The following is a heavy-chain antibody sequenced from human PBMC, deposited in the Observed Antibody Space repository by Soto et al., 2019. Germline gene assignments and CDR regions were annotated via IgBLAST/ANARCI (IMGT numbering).Heavy chain of an antibody. V-gene: IGHV3-7*04. CDR2: MNQTAGEK. J-gene: IGHJ6*02. CDR3: ARVGCSPSHCHNLYDRRDV. D-gene: IGHD2-15*01. Sequence: VGSVTLSCAASGFTFSSYWMTWFSQAPGQGLEWVADMNQTAGEKYYVDSVKGRFTISRDNAKTSLYLQMNSLRVEDTGVYYWARVGCSPSHCHNLYDRRDVWGQATTHTVS. CDR1: GFTFSSYW.